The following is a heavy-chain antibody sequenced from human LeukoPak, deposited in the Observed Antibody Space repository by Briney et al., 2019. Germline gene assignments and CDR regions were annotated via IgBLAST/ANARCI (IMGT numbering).Heavy chain of an antibody. CDR2: IYSSGST. CDR1: GGSISSSDYY. J-gene: IGHJ5*02. CDR3: ATAFHCSSTSCYLGWFDP. D-gene: IGHD2-2*01. Sequence: SETLSLTCAVSGGSISSSDYYWSWIRQPPGKGLEWIGYIYSSGSTYYNPSLKSRITISVDTPKNQFSLKLSSVTAADTAVYYCATAFHCSSTSCYLGWFDPWGQGTLVTVSS. V-gene: IGHV4-30-4*01.